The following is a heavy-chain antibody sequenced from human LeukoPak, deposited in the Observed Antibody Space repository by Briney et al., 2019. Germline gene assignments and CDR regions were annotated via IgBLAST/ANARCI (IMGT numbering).Heavy chain of an antibody. CDR3: SKARGGYYDSSGYSSAFDI. CDR1: GFTFSSYA. D-gene: IGHD3-22*01. Sequence: PGGSLRLSCAASGFTFSSYAMSWVRQAPGKGLEWVSAISGSGGSTYYADSVKGRFTISRDNSKNTLYLQMNSLRAEDTAVYYCSKARGGYYDSSGYSSAFDIWGQGTMVTVSS. V-gene: IGHV3-23*01. CDR2: ISGSGGST. J-gene: IGHJ3*02.